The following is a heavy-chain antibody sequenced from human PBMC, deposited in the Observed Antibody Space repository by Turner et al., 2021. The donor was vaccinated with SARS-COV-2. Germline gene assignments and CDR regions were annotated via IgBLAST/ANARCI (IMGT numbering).Heavy chain of an antibody. D-gene: IGHD5-18*01. J-gene: IGHJ4*02. Sequence: QVQLQESGPGLVKPSETLSLTCTVSGGSISSYYWSWIRQPPGKGLEWIGYIYYSGSTNYNPSHKSRVTISVDTSKNQFSLKLSSVTAADTAVYYCARQDTYGRDSYGYGFYFDYWGQGTLVTVSS. CDR2: IYYSGST. CDR1: GGSISSYY. V-gene: IGHV4-59*08. CDR3: ARQDTYGRDSYGYGFYFDY.